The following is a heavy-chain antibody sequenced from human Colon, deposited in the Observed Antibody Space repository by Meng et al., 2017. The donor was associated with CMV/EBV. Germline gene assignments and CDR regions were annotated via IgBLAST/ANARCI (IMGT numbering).Heavy chain of an antibody. D-gene: IGHD2-21*01. V-gene: IGHV4-39*01. J-gene: IGHJ5*02. CDR3: ARHLAYCGGDCWGAVDP. CDR2: IYYSGST. Sequence: ISGGSYYWGWFGRPPGKGLEWIGSIYYSGSTYYNPSLKSRVTITVDTSKNQFSLKLSSVTAADTAVYYCARHLAYCGGDCWGAVDPWGQGTLVTVSS. CDR1: ISGGSYY.